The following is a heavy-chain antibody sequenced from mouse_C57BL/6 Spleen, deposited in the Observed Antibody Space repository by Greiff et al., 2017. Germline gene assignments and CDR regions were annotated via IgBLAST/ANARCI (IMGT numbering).Heavy chain of an antibody. CDR1: GFTFSDYG. D-gene: IGHD2-5*01. J-gene: IGHJ4*01. Sequence: DVMLVESGGGLVKPGGSLKLSCAASGFTFSDYGMHWVRQAPEKGLEWVAYISSGSSTIYYADTVKGRFTISRDNAKNTLFLQMTRLRSEDTAMYYSARRDSNEGYYAMDYWGQGTSVTVSS. V-gene: IGHV5-17*01. CDR3: ARRDSNEGYYAMDY. CDR2: ISSGSSTI.